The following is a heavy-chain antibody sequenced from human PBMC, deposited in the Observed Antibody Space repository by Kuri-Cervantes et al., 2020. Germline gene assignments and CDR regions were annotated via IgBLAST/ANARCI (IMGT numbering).Heavy chain of an antibody. CDR3: AKDVDHRMGPYYFDY. J-gene: IGHJ4*02. CDR2: ISYDGSNK. Sequence: GGSLRLSCAASGFTFSSYAMHWVRQAPGKGLEWVAVISYDGSNKYYADSVKGRFTISRDNSKNTLYLQMNSLRAEDTALYYCAKDVDHRMGPYYFDYWGQGTLVTVSS. D-gene: IGHD1-26*01. V-gene: IGHV3-30-3*01. CDR1: GFTFSSYA.